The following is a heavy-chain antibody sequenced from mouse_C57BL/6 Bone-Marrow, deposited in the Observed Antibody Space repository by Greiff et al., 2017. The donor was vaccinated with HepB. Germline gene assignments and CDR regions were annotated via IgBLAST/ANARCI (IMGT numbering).Heavy chain of an antibody. Sequence: QVQLQQPGAELVRPGTSVKLSCKASGYTFTSYWMHWVKQRPGQGLEWIGVIDPSDSFTNYNQKFKGKATLTVDTSSSTAYMQLSSLTSEDSAVYYCARTTAQALYYAMDYWGQGTSVTVSS. D-gene: IGHD3-2*02. J-gene: IGHJ4*01. V-gene: IGHV1-59*01. CDR1: GYTFTSYW. CDR3: ARTTAQALYYAMDY. CDR2: IDPSDSFT.